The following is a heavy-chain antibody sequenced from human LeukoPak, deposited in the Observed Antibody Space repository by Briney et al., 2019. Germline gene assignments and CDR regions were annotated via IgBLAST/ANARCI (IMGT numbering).Heavy chain of an antibody. V-gene: IGHV3-23*01. CDR1: GFTFSSYA. CDR3: AKELIVVVPAAMELDY. D-gene: IGHD2-2*01. CDR2: ISGSGGST. Sequence: GGSLRLSCAASGFTFSSYAMSWVRQAPGKGLEWVSVISGSGGSTYYADSVKGRFTISRDNSKNTLYLQMNSLRAEDTAVYYCAKELIVVVPAAMELDYWGQGTLVTVSS. J-gene: IGHJ4*02.